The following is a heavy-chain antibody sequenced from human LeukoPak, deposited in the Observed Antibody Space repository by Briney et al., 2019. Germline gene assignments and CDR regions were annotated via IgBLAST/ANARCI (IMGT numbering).Heavy chain of an antibody. CDR3: VRAWHSSIWHKFDY. CDR1: GFTFSSYT. Sequence: GGSLRLSCAASGFTFSSYTMHWVRQAPGKGLEWVAVISYDGSEKYYADSVKGRFTISRDSSKNTLSLQMSSLRGQDTAVYYCVRAWHSSIWHKFDYWGQGTLVTVSS. D-gene: IGHD6-13*01. V-gene: IGHV3-30-3*01. J-gene: IGHJ4*02. CDR2: ISYDGSEK.